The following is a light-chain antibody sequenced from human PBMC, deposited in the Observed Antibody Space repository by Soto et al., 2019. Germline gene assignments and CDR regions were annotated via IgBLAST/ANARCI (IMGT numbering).Light chain of an antibody. J-gene: IGLJ1*01. Sequence: QSVLTRPASVSGSAGQSITISCTGTSSDIGHYDYVSWYQQHPGKAPKLMIYHVTYRPSGVSNRYSGSKSGNSASLTISGLQADDEADYYCCSLTTSHTYVFGSGTKVTVL. CDR3: CSLTTSHTYV. CDR2: HVT. V-gene: IGLV2-14*03. CDR1: SSDIGHYDY.